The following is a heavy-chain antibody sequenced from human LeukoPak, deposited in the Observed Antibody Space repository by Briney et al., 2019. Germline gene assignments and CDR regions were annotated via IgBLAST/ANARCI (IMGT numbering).Heavy chain of an antibody. CDR3: ARDGHGYSYGYVRSYYYYYYMDV. J-gene: IGHJ6*03. CDR1: GGSISSGSYY. D-gene: IGHD5-18*01. Sequence: PSETLSLTCTVSGGSISSGSYYWSWIRQPAGKGLECIGRIYTSGSTNYNPSLKSRVTISVDTSKNQFSLKLSSATAADTAVYYCARDGHGYSYGYVRSYYYYYYMDVWGKGTTVTVSS. CDR2: IYTSGST. V-gene: IGHV4-61*02.